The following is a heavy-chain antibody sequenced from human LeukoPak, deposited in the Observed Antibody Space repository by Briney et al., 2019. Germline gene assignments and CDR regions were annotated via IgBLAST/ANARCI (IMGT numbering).Heavy chain of an antibody. D-gene: IGHD5-18*01. J-gene: IGHJ4*02. CDR1: GFTFSSYA. CDR2: ISGSGGST. V-gene: IGHV3-23*01. CDR3: AKDEVPARIQLWLHY. Sequence: PGGSLRLSCAASGFTFSSYAMSWVRQAPGKGLEWVSAISGSGGSTYYADSVKGRFTISRDNSKNTLYLQMNSLRAEDTAVYYCAKDEVPARIQLWLHYWGQGTLVTVSS.